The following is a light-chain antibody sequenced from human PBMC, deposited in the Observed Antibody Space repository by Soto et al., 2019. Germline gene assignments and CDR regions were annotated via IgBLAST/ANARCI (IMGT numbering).Light chain of an antibody. CDR1: SSDVGGYNS. V-gene: IGLV2-14*01. CDR2: DVS. J-gene: IGLJ1*01. CDR3: SSYSPSTTYV. Sequence: QSVLTQPASVSGSPGQSITISCTGTSSDVGGYNSVSWYQQHPGKAPKLMIHDVSNRASGVSSRFSGSKSDNTASLTISGLQAKDEADYYCSSYSPSTTYVVGNGTNVTVL.